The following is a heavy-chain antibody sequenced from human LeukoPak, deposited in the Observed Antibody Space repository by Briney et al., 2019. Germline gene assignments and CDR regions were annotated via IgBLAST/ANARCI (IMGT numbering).Heavy chain of an antibody. J-gene: IGHJ4*02. D-gene: IGHD6-13*01. CDR2: IYYSGST. Sequence: SQTLSLTCTVSGGSISSGGYYWSWIRQHPGKGLEWIGYIYYSGSTYYNPSLKSRVTISVDTSKNQFSLKLGSVSAADTAVYYCAGPAYTSTWPFDYWGQGTLVTVSS. V-gene: IGHV4-31*03. CDR1: GGSISSGGYY. CDR3: AGPAYTSTWPFDY.